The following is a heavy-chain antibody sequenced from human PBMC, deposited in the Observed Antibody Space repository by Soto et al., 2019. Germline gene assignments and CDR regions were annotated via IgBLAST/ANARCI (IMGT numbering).Heavy chain of an antibody. Sequence: QVQLVQSGPEVKNPGASVRVSCKASGYPFTTFAITWVRQAPGQGPEWMGWINTYNDYTSYAQKFQGRVTMTADTSTTTAYLELRSLSSDDTAVYYCARVGSGGCCWFDPWGQGTLVTVSS. D-gene: IGHD6-19*01. CDR3: ARVGSGGCCWFDP. CDR1: GYPFTTFA. J-gene: IGHJ5*02. CDR2: INTYNDYT. V-gene: IGHV1-18*01.